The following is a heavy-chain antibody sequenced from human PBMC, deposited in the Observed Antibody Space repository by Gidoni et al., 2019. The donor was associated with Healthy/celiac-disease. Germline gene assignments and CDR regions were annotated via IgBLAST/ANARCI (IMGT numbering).Heavy chain of an antibody. CDR2: ISSSGSTI. CDR3: AGKTIQYDYGDYEDYY. Sequence: QVQLVESGGGLVKPGGSLRLSCAASCFTFSHYYLSWIRQAPGNGLEWVSYISSSGSTIYYADSGKGRFTISRDNAKNSLYLQMNSLRAEDPAVYYCAGKTIQYDYGDYEDYYWGQGTLVTVSS. V-gene: IGHV3-11*01. CDR1: CFTFSHYY. D-gene: IGHD4-17*01. J-gene: IGHJ4*02.